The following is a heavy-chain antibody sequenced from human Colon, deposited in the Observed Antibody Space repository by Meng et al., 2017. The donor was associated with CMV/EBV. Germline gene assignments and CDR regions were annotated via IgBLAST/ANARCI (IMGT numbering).Heavy chain of an antibody. D-gene: IGHD2-2*01. Sequence: ASVKVSCKASGYTFTSYGISWVRQAPGQGLEWMGWISAYNGNTNYAQKLQGRVTMTTDTSTSTAYMELRSLRSDDTAVYYCARDFYCSSTSCYGYGMDVWGHGTTVTVSS. CDR2: ISAYNGNT. CDR1: GYTFTSYG. J-gene: IGHJ6*02. V-gene: IGHV1-18*01. CDR3: ARDFYCSSTSCYGYGMDV.